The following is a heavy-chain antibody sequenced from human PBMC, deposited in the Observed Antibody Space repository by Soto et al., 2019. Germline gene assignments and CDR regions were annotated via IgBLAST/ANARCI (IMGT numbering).Heavy chain of an antibody. CDR1: GFAFSTYW. D-gene: IGHD3-22*01. CDR3: ARDQTVVTNWFDP. J-gene: IGHJ5*02. CDR2: INSDGSST. V-gene: IGHV3-74*01. Sequence: EVQLVESGGGLVQPGGSLRLSCAASGFAFSTYWMHWVRQAPGKGLVWVSRINSDGSSTSYADSVKGRFTISRDNAKNTLYLQMNSLRAEDTAVYYCARDQTVVTNWFDPWGQGTLVTVSS.